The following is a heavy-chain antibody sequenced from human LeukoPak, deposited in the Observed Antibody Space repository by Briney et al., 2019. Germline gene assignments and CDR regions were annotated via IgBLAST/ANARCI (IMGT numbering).Heavy chain of an antibody. CDR1: GGSISSGGYY. V-gene: IGHV4-31*03. Sequence: SETLSLTCTVSGGSISSGGYYWSWIRQHPGKGLEWIGYIYYSGSTYYNPSLKSRVTISVDTSKNQFSLKLSSVTAADTAVYYCAREPPNDSSGYSPYYYCYGMDVWGQGTTVTVSS. CDR3: AREPPNDSSGYSPYYYCYGMDV. D-gene: IGHD3-22*01. CDR2: IYYSGST. J-gene: IGHJ6*02.